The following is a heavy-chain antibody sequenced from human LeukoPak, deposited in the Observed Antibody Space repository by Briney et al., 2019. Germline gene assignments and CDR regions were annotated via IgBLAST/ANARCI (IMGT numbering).Heavy chain of an antibody. CDR1: GFTFSSYG. CDR3: AKVRVGTAHFDY. Sequence: PGGSLRLSCAASGFTFSSYGMHWVRQAPGKGLEWVAFIRYDGSNNNYADSVKGRFTISRDNSKNTLYLQMNSLRPEDTAVYYCAKVRVGTAHFDYWGQGTLVTVSS. J-gene: IGHJ4*02. V-gene: IGHV3-30*02. D-gene: IGHD2-15*01. CDR2: IRYDGSNN.